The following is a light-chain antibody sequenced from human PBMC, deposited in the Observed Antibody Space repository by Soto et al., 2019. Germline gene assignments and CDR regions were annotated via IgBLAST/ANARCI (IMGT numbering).Light chain of an antibody. CDR3: MQALQPPYT. V-gene: IGKV2-28*01. CDR2: LGF. J-gene: IGKJ2*01. CDR1: QRLLHSNGNYF. Sequence: EIVMTQSPPSLTVTPGEPATISCRSSQRLLHSNGNYFLDWYLQKPGQSSQLLISLGFNRSSGVPDRVSGSGACTDFTLKISRLEAADVGVYYCMQALQPPYTFGQGNKLQIK.